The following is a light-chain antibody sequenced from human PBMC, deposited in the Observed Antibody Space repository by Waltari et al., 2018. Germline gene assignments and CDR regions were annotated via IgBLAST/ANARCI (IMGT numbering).Light chain of an antibody. J-gene: IGLJ2*01. CDR2: GKN. CDR1: SLRTSY. Sequence: SSDLTQDPAVSVALGQTVRITCQGASLRTSYASWYQQKSGQAHILVLFGKNKRPSGIPARFFGDNSSTTTALTTTGAQPEDEADYYCSSRDSSASHVLFAGGTKLTVL. V-gene: IGLV3-19*01. CDR3: SSRDSSASHVL.